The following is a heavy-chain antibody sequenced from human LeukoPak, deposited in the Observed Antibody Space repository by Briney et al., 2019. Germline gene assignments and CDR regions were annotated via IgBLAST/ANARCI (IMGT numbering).Heavy chain of an antibody. CDR1: GFTVSSNY. V-gene: IGHV3-53*01. J-gene: IGHJ4*02. Sequence: GSLRLSCAASGFTVSSNYMNWVRQAPGKGLEWVSVIFSGDTTYYADSVKGRFTISRDNSKNTLYLQMNSLRAEDTAVYYCARGSSWYFDHWGQGTLVTVSS. CDR2: IFSGDTT. D-gene: IGHD6-13*01. CDR3: ARGSSWYFDH.